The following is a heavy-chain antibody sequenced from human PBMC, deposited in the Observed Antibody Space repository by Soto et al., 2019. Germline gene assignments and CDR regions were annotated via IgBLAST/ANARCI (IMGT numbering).Heavy chain of an antibody. D-gene: IGHD3-16*01. CDR2: IYSGGST. J-gene: IGHJ4*02. Sequence: EVQLVESGGGLVQPGGSLRLSCAASGFTVSTKYMSWVRQAPGKGLEWVSVIYSGGSTFYADSVRGRFTISRDNSKNTVHLQMNSVRAEDTDVYYCARDPWAADYWGQGTLVTVSS. CDR1: GFTVSTKY. CDR3: ARDPWAADY. V-gene: IGHV3-66*01.